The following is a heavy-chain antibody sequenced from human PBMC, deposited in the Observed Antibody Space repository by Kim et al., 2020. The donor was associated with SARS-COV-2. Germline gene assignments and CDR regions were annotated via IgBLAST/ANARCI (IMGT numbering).Heavy chain of an antibody. D-gene: IGHD6-19*01. V-gene: IGHV1-58*01. Sequence: SVKVSCKASGFTFSSSAVQWVRQARGQRLEWIGWIVVGSGNTHYAQKFQGRVSITRDMSTSTAYMELSSLRSEDTAVYYCAADREYSSGWAYFFDYWGQGSLVTVSS. J-gene: IGHJ4*02. CDR3: AADREYSSGWAYFFDY. CDR2: IVVGSGNT. CDR1: GFTFSSSA.